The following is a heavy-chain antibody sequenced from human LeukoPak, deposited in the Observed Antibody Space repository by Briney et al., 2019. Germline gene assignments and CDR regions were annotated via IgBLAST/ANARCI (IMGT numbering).Heavy chain of an antibody. CDR3: VRVGTRSSGLYFLDY. Sequence: GGSLRLSCAASGFTFSSYAMSWVRQAPGKGLEWVSTINVSGGSTYYADSVKGRFTISRDNSKNTLYLQMNSLRAEDTAVYYCVRVGTRSSGLYFLDYWGQGTLVTVPS. D-gene: IGHD6-19*01. CDR2: INVSGGST. CDR1: GFTFSSYA. J-gene: IGHJ4*02. V-gene: IGHV3-23*01.